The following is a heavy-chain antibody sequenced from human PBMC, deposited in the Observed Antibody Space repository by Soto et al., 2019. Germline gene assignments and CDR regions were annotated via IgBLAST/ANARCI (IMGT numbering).Heavy chain of an antibody. Sequence: SVKVSCKASGGIFSNYGFSWVRQAPGQGLEWMGGIIPLFGKPSYAKKFQGRLIISADASTNRAYLDLYSLTTEDAGIYYCALFESDDDVWGSFRSWGQGTPVTVS. V-gene: IGHV1-69*13. CDR2: IIPLFGKP. J-gene: IGHJ5*02. D-gene: IGHD3-16*01. CDR1: GGIFSNYG. CDR3: ALFESDDDVWGSFRS.